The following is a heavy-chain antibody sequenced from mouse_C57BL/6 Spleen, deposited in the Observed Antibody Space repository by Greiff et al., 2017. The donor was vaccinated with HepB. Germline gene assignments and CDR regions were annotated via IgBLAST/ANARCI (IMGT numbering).Heavy chain of an antibody. J-gene: IGHJ3*01. V-gene: IGHV1-39*01. CDR2: INPNYGTT. CDR3: ARSFSRRGTWFAY. Sequence: VQLKQSGPELVKPGASVKISCKASGYSFTDYNMNWVKQSNGKSLEWIGVINPNYGTTSYNQKFKGKATLTVDQSSSTAYMQLNSLTSEDAAVYYCARSFSRRGTWFAYWGQGTLVTVSA. CDR1: GYSFTDYN.